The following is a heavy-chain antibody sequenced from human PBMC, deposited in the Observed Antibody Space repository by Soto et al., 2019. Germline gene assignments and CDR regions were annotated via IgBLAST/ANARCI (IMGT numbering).Heavy chain of an antibody. CDR3: AKSAPAGTNDALDI. Sequence: SETLSLTCAVYGGSFSGYYWSWIRQPPGKGLEWIGEINHSGSTNYNPSLKSRVTISVDTSKNQFSLKLSSVTAADTAVYYCAKSAPAGTNDALDIWGQGTMVTGSS. CDR1: GGSFSGYY. D-gene: IGHD6-13*01. V-gene: IGHV4-34*01. CDR2: INHSGST. J-gene: IGHJ3*02.